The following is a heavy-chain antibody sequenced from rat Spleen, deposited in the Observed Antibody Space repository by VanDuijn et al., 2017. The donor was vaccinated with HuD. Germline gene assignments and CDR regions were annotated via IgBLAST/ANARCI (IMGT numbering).Heavy chain of an antibody. J-gene: IGHJ2*01. Sequence: EVQLVESGGGLVQPGRSLKLSCVASGFTFNNSWLSWIRPAPGKGLEWIASFTFPGGNLYYLDSVKGRFTIARDNAKSTLYLQMDSLRPEDTATYYCARHFYYYDGWPDYFDYWGQGVMVTVSS. CDR2: FTFPGGNL. D-gene: IGHD1-12*03. CDR3: ARHFYYYDGWPDYFDY. CDR1: GFTFNNSW. V-gene: IGHV5-31*01.